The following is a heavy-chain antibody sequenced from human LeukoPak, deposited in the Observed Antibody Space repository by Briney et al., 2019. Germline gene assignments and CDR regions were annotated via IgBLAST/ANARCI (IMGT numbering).Heavy chain of an antibody. Sequence: GGSLRLSCAASGFTFSSYEMNWVRQAPGKGLEWVSYISSSGSTIYYADSVKGRFTISRDNAKNSLYLQTNSLRAEDTAVYYCARESRYYDSSGYPYNWFDPWGQGTLVTVSS. CDR2: ISSSGSTI. V-gene: IGHV3-48*03. CDR3: ARESRYYDSSGYPYNWFDP. CDR1: GFTFSSYE. D-gene: IGHD3-22*01. J-gene: IGHJ5*02.